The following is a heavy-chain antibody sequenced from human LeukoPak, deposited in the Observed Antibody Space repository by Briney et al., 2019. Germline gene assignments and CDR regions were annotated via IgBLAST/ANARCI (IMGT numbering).Heavy chain of an antibody. J-gene: IGHJ3*02. CDR1: GVSTSDFW. Sequence: GGSLRLSCAAYGVSTSDFWMNWVRQTPGKGLEWLANMKQDGSEIYYLDSVKGRFTISRDNAKNSVYLKMNSLRAEDTAVYYCMRGVRGGTRFDAFDIWGQGTTVTVSS. V-gene: IGHV3-7*01. CDR3: MRGVRGGTRFDAFDI. D-gene: IGHD3-10*01. CDR2: MKQDGSEI.